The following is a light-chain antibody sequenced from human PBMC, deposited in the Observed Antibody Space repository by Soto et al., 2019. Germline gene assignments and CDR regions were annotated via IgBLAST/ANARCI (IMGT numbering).Light chain of an antibody. J-gene: IGLJ2*01. Sequence: QSVLTQPPSASASLGASVTLTCTLSSGYSNYKVDWYQQKPGKGPRFVMRVGTGGIVGSKGDGIPDRFSVLGSGLNRYLSIRDIQEEDESDYHCGAEHGSGSNIFVVFGGGTKLTVL. CDR2: VGTGGIVG. CDR1: SGYSNYK. V-gene: IGLV9-49*03. CDR3: GAEHGSGSNIFVV.